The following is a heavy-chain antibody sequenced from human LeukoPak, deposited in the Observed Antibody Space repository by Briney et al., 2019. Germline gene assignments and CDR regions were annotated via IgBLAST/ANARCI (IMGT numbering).Heavy chain of an antibody. V-gene: IGHV1-18*01. D-gene: IGHD2-21*02. CDR1: GYTFSNYG. J-gene: IGHJ1*01. Sequence: GASVKVSCKASGYTFSNYGISWVRQAPGQGLEWMGWISAYNGNTNYAEKLQGRVTMTTDTSTSTAYMELRSLRSDDTAVYYCARDRVTAIEYFQHWGQGTLVTVSS. CDR3: ARDRVTAIEYFQH. CDR2: ISAYNGNT.